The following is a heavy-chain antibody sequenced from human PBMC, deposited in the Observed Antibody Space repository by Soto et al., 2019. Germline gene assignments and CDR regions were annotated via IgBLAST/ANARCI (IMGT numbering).Heavy chain of an antibody. CDR1: GFTFSSYA. Sequence: GSLRLSCAASGFTFSSYAMSWVRQAPGKGLEWVSAISGSGGSTYYADSVKGRFTISRDNSKNTLYLQMNSLRAEDTAVYYCVKLSAPGHMRSGFDYWGQGTLVTVSS. V-gene: IGHV3-23*01. D-gene: IGHD6-19*01. J-gene: IGHJ4*02. CDR3: VKLSAPGHMRSGFDY. CDR2: ISGSGGST.